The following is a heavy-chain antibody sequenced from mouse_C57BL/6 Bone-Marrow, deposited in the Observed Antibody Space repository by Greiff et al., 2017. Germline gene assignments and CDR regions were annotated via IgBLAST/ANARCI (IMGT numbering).Heavy chain of an antibody. CDR1: GFTFTDYY. Sequence: EVKLMESGGGLVQPGGSLSLSCAASGFTFTDYYMSWVRQPPGKALEWLGFIRNKANGYTTEYSASVKGRFTISRDNSQSILYLQMNALRAEDSATYYCARSPSYYYGSSYVWYFDVWGTGTTVTVSS. CDR3: ARSPSYYYGSSYVWYFDV. CDR2: IRNKANGYTT. D-gene: IGHD1-1*01. J-gene: IGHJ1*03. V-gene: IGHV7-3*01.